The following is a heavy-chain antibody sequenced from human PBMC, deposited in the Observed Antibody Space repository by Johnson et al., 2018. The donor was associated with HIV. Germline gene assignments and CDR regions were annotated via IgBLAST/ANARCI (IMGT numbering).Heavy chain of an antibody. CDR2: IYSGGST. Sequence: VQVVESGGGLVQPGGSLRLSCAASGFTLSSNSMNWVRQAPGKGLEWVSLIYSGGSTYYADSVQGRFTISRDNSKNTLYLQMNSLRAGDTAVYFCARIAAAAIDAFDIWGQGTMVTVSS. CDR3: ARIAAAAIDAFDI. J-gene: IGHJ3*02. CDR1: GFTLSSNS. V-gene: IGHV3-66*01. D-gene: IGHD6-13*01.